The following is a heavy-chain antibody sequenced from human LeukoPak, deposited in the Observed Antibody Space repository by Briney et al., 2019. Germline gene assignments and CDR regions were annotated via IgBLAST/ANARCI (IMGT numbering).Heavy chain of an antibody. CDR2: ISSSSSYI. D-gene: IGHD6-19*01. CDR3: ASAVAGTDYYYGMDV. V-gene: IGHV3-21*01. CDR1: GFTFSSYS. Sequence: PGGSLRLSCAASGFTFSSYSMNWVRQAPGKGPEWVSSISSSSSYIYYADSVKGRFTISRDNAKNSLYLQMNSLRAEDTAVYYCASAVAGTDYYYGMDVWGQGTTVTVSS. J-gene: IGHJ6*02.